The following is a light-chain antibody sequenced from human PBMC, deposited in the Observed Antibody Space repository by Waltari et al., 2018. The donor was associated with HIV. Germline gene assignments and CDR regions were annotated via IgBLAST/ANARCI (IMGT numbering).Light chain of an antibody. CDR1: SSNIGAGYD. Sequence: QSLLTQPPSVSGAPGQRVTISCTGSSSNIGAGYDVHWYQQLPGTAPKLLIYGNSNRPSGSPDRFSGSKSDTSASLAITVLRAEDEADYYCQSYDSSLSGDVVFGGGTSLTVL. J-gene: IGLJ2*01. CDR2: GNS. V-gene: IGLV1-40*01. CDR3: QSYDSSLSGDVV.